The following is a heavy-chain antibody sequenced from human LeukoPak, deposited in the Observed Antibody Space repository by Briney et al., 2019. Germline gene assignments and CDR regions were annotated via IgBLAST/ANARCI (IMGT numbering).Heavy chain of an antibody. V-gene: IGHV1-46*01. D-gene: IGHD3-22*01. Sequence: GASVKVSCKASGYTFTSYYIHWVRQAPGQGLEWMGIINPSGGSTSYSQKFQGRVTLTRDTSTRKVYMELSSLRSEDTAVFYCARTLDSDSSGYYLNYWGQGTLVTVPS. CDR1: GYTFTSYY. CDR3: ARTLDSDSSGYYLNY. CDR2: INPSGGST. J-gene: IGHJ4*02.